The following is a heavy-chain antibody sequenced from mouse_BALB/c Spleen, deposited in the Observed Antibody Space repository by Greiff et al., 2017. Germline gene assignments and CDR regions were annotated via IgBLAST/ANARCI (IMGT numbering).Heavy chain of an antibody. CDR2: IDPSDSET. J-gene: IGHJ4*01. D-gene: IGHD2-14*01. Sequence: QVQLQQSGAELVKPGAPVKLSCKASGYTFTSYWMNWVKQRPGRGLEWIGRIDPSDSETHYNQKFKDKATLTVDKSSSTAYIQLSSLTSEDSAVYYCARGYQGYYYAMDYWGQGTSVTVAS. CDR3: ARGYQGYYYAMDY. CDR1: GYTFTSYW. V-gene: IGHV1-69*02.